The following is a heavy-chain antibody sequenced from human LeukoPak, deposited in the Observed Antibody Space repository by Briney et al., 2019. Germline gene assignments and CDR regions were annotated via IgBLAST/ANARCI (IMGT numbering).Heavy chain of an antibody. CDR3: ARDLFGDDDYGDLNYYYYMDV. CDR1: GGSISSSSYY. CDR2: IYYSGST. J-gene: IGHJ6*03. Sequence: SETLSLTCTVSGGSISSSSYYWGWIRQPPGKGLEWMGSIYYSGSTYYNPSLKSRVTISVDTSKNQFSLKLSSVTAADTAVYYCARDLFGDDDYGDLNYYYYMDVWGKGTTVTVSS. V-gene: IGHV4-39*02. D-gene: IGHD4-17*01.